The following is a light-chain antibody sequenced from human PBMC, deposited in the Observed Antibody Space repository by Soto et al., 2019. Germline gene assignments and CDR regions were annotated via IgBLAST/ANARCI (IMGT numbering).Light chain of an antibody. CDR3: QQNNTWPSVT. J-gene: IGKJ4*01. CDR1: QTISND. Sequence: EVVMTQSPATVSVSPGEGVTLSCRASQTISNDLAWYQQKPGQTPRLLIYGASTRATGVPARFSGGGSGIEFTLTVNSLQAEDFAFYFCQQNNTWPSVTFGGGTKVVIK. V-gene: IGKV3-15*01. CDR2: GAS.